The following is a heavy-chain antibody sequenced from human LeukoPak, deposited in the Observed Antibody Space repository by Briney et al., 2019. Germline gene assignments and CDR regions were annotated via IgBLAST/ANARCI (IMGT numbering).Heavy chain of an antibody. CDR3: ARVVKQWLVEEFDY. D-gene: IGHD6-19*01. J-gene: IGHJ4*02. CDR1: GYTFTGCY. V-gene: IGHV1-2*02. CDR2: INPNSGGT. Sequence: ASVKVSCKASGYTFTGCYMHWVRQAPGQGLEWMGWINPNSGGTNYAQKFQGRVTMTRDTSISTAYMELSRLRSDDTAVYYCARVVKQWLVEEFDYWGQGTLVTASS.